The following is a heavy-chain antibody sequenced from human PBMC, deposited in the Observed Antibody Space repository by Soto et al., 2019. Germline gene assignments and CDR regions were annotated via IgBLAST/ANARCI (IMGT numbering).Heavy chain of an antibody. CDR3: AKKVNSGSGSQYFDY. CDR1: GGSFSGYY. J-gene: IGHJ4*02. CDR2: INHSGST. D-gene: IGHD3-10*01. Sequence: PSETLSLTCAVYGGSFSGYYWSWIRQPPGKGLEWIGEINHSGSTNYNPSLKSRVTISVDTSKNQFSLKLSSVTAADTAVYYCAKKVNSGSGSQYFDYWGQGTLVTVSS. V-gene: IGHV4-34*01.